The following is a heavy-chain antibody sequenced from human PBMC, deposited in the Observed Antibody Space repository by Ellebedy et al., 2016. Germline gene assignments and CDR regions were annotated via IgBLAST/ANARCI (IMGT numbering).Heavy chain of an antibody. CDR3: ARDYVWGSYRPNWFDP. Sequence: GESLKISXAASGFTFSSYAMSWVRQAPGKGLEWVSAISGSGGSTYYADSVKGRFTISRDNSKNTLYLQMNSLRAEDTAVYYCARDYVWGSYRPNWFDPWGQGTLVTVSS. CDR1: GFTFSSYA. J-gene: IGHJ5*02. D-gene: IGHD3-16*02. V-gene: IGHV3-23*01. CDR2: ISGSGGST.